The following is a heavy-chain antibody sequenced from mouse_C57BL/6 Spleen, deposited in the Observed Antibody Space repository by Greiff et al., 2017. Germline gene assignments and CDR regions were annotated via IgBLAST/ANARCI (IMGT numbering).Heavy chain of an antibody. J-gene: IGHJ2*01. CDR3: TSNGNYPFDY. V-gene: IGHV1-15*01. Sequence: VQVVESGAELVRPGASVTLSCKASGYTFTDYEMHWVKQTPVHGLEWIGAIDPETGGTAYNQKFKGKAILTADKSSSTAYMELRSLTSEDSAVYYCTSNGNYPFDYWGQGTTLTVSS. CDR2: IDPETGGT. D-gene: IGHD2-1*01. CDR1: GYTFTDYE.